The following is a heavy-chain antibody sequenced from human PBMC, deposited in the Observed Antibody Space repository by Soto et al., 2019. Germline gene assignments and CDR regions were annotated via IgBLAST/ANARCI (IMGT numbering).Heavy chain of an antibody. CDR3: ARDPIIAAAGPGGWFDP. Sequence: SVKVSCKASGGTFSSYAISWVRQAPGQGLEWMGGIIPIFGTANYAQKFQGRVTITADESTSTAYMELSSLRSEDTAVYYCARDPIIAAAGPGGWFDPWGQGTLVTVYS. CDR1: GGTFSSYA. D-gene: IGHD6-13*01. CDR2: IIPIFGTA. V-gene: IGHV1-69*13. J-gene: IGHJ5*02.